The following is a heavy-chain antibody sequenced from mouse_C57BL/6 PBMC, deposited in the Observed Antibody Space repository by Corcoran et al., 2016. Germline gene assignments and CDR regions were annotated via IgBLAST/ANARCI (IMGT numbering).Heavy chain of an antibody. CDR3: ARSPIYYGNYDAMDY. CDR1: GYTFTTYG. J-gene: IGHJ4*01. V-gene: IGHV9-3*01. Sequence: QIQLVQSGPELKKPGETVKISCKASGYTFTTYGMSWVKQAPGKGLKWMGWINTYSGVPTYADDFKGRFAFSLETSASTAYLQINNLKNEDTATYFCARSPIYYGNYDAMDYWGQGTSVTVSS. CDR2: INTYSGVP. D-gene: IGHD2-1*01.